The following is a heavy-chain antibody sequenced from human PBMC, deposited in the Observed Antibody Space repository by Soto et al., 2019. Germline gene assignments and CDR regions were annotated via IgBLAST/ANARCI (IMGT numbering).Heavy chain of an antibody. J-gene: IGHJ3*02. CDR1: GFTFGTHD. CDR3: ARESYVPGDSNTGYSDALDI. Sequence: EVQLVDSGGGLVQPGGSLRLSCVASGFTFGTHDMHWVRQATGKGLEWVSAIGTAGDTYYADTVKGRFIISREDAKNSLYLQMNSLRAEDTAVYYCARESYVPGDSNTGYSDALDIWGQGTMVTVSS. V-gene: IGHV3-13*01. CDR2: IGTAGDT. D-gene: IGHD6-13*01.